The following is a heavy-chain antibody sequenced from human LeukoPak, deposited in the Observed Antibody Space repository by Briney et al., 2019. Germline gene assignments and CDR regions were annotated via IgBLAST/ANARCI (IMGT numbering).Heavy chain of an antibody. J-gene: IGHJ5*02. V-gene: IGHV1-46*01. CDR3: ARGVRYFDWLYLVGNWFDP. CDR2: INPSGDPT. D-gene: IGHD3-9*01. CDR1: GYTFTGYY. Sequence: ASVKVSCKASGYTFTGYYMHWVRQAPGQGLEWVGIINPSGDPTTYAQKFQGRVTMTRNTSISTAYMELSSLRSEDTAVYYCARGVRYFDWLYLVGNWFDPWGQGTLVTVSS.